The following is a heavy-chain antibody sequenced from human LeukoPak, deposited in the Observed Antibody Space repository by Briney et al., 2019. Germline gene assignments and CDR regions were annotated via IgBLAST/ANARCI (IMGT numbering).Heavy chain of an antibody. J-gene: IGHJ4*02. CDR3: VKSGEAGTVTGFDY. V-gene: IGHV3-64D*09. D-gene: IGHD4-17*01. CDR1: GFTFSSYA. CDR2: ISSNGGST. Sequence: PGGSLRLSCSASGFTFSSYAMHWVRQASGKGLEYVSAISSNGGSTYYADSVKGRFTISRDNSKNTLYLQMSSLRAEDTAVYYCVKSGEAGTVTGFDYWGQGTLVTVSS.